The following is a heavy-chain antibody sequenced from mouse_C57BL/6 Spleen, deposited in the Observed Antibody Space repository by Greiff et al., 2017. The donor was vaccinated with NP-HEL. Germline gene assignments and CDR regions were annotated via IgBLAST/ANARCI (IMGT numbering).Heavy chain of an antibody. D-gene: IGHD2-1*01. CDR1: GYTFTDYY. J-gene: IGHJ4*01. CDR2: IYPGSGNT. V-gene: IGHV1-76*01. CDR3: ARSHYGNYYAMDY. Sequence: VQLQQSGAELVRPGASVKLSCKASGYTFTDYYINWVKQRPGQGLEWIARIYPGSGNTYYNEKFKGKATLTAEKSSSTAYMQLSSLTSEDSAVYFCARSHYGNYYAMDYWGQGTSVTVSS.